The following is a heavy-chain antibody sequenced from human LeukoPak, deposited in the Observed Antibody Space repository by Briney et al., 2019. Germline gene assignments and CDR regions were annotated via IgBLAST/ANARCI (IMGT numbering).Heavy chain of an antibody. J-gene: IGHJ4*02. CDR3: ARAPERGNYFDY. CDR1: GYTFTSYY. Sequence: ASAKVSCKASGYTFTSYYMHWVRQAPGQGLQWMGIINPSGGSTTYAQEFHGRVTMTRDTSTSTVYMELSSLRSEDTAVYYCARAPERGNYFDYWGQGTLVTVSS. CDR2: INPSGGST. D-gene: IGHD3-16*01. V-gene: IGHV1-46*01.